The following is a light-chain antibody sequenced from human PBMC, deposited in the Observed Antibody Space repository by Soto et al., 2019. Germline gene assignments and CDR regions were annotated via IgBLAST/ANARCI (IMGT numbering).Light chain of an antibody. J-gene: IGKJ1*01. CDR2: GAS. V-gene: IGKV3-20*01. CDR3: QHSGSSLWT. CDR1: QSVSSSY. Sequence: EIVLTQSPGTLSLSPGERATLSCRASQSVSSSYLAWYQQKPGQAPRLLIYGASSRATGIPARFSASGSGTDFTLTISRLEPEDFAVYYCQHSGSSLWTFGQGTKVEIK.